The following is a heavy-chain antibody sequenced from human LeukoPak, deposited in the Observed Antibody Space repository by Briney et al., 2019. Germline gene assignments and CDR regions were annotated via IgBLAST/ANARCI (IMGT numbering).Heavy chain of an antibody. D-gene: IGHD3-3*01. CDR3: ARSLFDRLVRD. J-gene: IGHJ4*02. Sequence: GGSLRLSCAASGFTFSSYSMKWVRQAPGKGLEWVSYISRSSSTIYYADSVKGRFTISRDNAKNSLYLQVNSLRAEDTAVYYCARSLFDRLVRDWGQGTLVTVSS. CDR2: ISRSSSTI. V-gene: IGHV3-48*04. CDR1: GFTFSSYS.